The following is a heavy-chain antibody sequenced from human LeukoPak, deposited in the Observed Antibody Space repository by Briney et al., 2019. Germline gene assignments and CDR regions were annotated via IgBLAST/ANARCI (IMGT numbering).Heavy chain of an antibody. D-gene: IGHD3-10*01. V-gene: IGHV3-23*01. CDR3: AKVQDYGSGRLDY. CDR1: GFKFSSYA. CDR2: ISGSGGST. Sequence: GGSLRLSCVVSGFKFSSYAMSWVRQAPGKGLEWVLTISGSGGSTYYADSVKGRFTISRDNSKNTLFLQMNSLRAEDTALYYCAKVQDYGSGRLDYWGQGTLVTVSS. J-gene: IGHJ4*02.